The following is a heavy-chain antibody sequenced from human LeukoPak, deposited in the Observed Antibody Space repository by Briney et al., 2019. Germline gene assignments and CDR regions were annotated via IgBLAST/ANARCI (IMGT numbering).Heavy chain of an antibody. CDR1: GGSFSGYY. V-gene: IGHV4-34*01. CDR3: ARGYSYGYGEFDY. CDR2: INHSGST. J-gene: IGHJ4*02. Sequence: PSETQSLTCAVYGGSFSGYYWSWIRQPPGKGLEWIGEINHSGSTNYNPSLKSRVTISVDTSKNQFSLKLSSVTAADTAVYYCARGYSYGYGEFDYWGQGTLVTVSS. D-gene: IGHD5-18*01.